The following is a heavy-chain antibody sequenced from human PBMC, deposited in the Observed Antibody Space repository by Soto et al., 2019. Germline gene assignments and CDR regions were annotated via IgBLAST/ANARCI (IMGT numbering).Heavy chain of an antibody. CDR1: GYSISSGHY. V-gene: IGHV4-38-2*01. CDR2: IFHSGST. D-gene: IGHD1-1*01. Sequence: SETLSLTCAVSGYSISSGHYWGWIRQPPGKGLEWIGNIFHSGSTYYNPSLKSRVTISVDTSKNQFSLKLSSVTAADTAVYYCARALERRSWFDPWGQGTLVTVSS. CDR3: ARALERRSWFDP. J-gene: IGHJ5*02.